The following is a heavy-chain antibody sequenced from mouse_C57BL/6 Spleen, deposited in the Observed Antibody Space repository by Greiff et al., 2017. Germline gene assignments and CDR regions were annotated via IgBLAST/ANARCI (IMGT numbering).Heavy chain of an antibody. Sequence: VQLKQSGAELVRPGASVQLSCTASGFNIKDDYMHWVKQRPEQGLEWIGWIDPENGDTEYASKFQGKATITADTSSNTAYLQLSSRTSEDTAVSYCTTHSNYSAWFAYWGQGTLVTVSA. CDR2: IDPENGDT. CDR3: TTHSNYSAWFAY. J-gene: IGHJ3*01. V-gene: IGHV14-4*01. CDR1: GFNIKDDY. D-gene: IGHD2-5*01.